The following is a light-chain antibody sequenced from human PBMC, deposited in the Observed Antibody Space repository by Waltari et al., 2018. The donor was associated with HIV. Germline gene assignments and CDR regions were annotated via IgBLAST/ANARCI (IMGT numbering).Light chain of an antibody. CDR3: TSYISSCIPV. CDR2: EVT. V-gene: IGLV2-14*01. J-gene: IGLJ3*02. Sequence: QSALTQPASLSGSPGQSITISCTGTSSDISIYNSVSWYQHHPGKAPKVIIYEVTNRPSGISNRFSGSKSGDTASLTISGLQAEDEADYFCTSYISSCIPVFGGGTKLTVL. CDR1: SSDISIYNS.